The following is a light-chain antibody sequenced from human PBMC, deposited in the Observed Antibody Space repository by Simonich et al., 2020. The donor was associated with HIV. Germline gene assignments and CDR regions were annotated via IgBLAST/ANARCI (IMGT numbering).Light chain of an antibody. V-gene: IGKV3-15*01. CDR1: QSVSHN. Sequence: EIVMTQSPATLSVSPGERATLSCRASQSVSHNLAWYQQKPGLAPRLLIYAEATRATGIPARFSGSGSGTEFTLVISSMQSEDFAVYYCQQYNAWPTFGGGTKVEIK. J-gene: IGKJ4*01. CDR2: AEA. CDR3: QQYNAWPT.